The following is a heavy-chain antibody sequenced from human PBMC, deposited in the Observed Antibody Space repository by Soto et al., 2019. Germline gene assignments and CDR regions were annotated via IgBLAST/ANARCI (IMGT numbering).Heavy chain of an antibody. CDR2: ILYSEKN. V-gene: IGHV4-38-2*02. D-gene: IGHD3-10*01. J-gene: IGHJ6*02. Sequence: SETLSLTGSVSGYSISSGYYWGWIRQPPGKGLEWIGNILYSEKNYYNPSLKSRVTISLDTSKNQFSLKVNSVTAADTAVYYCVRDRGTTLRMGVWGQGTTVTVSS. CDR3: VRDRGTTLRMGV. CDR1: GYSISSGYY.